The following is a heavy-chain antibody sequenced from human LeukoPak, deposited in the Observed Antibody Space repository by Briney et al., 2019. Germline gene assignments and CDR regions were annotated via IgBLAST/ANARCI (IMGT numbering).Heavy chain of an antibody. CDR1: GFTFDDYA. V-gene: IGHV3-43*02. D-gene: IGHD1-20*01. J-gene: IGHJ4*02. CDR3: AKDRLTGTPYYFDY. CDR2: ISGDGGST. Sequence: QPGGSLRLSCAASGFTFDDYAMHWVRQAPGKGLEWVSLISGDGGSTYYADSVKGRFTISRDNSKNSLYLQMNSLRTEDTAVYYCAKDRLTGTPYYFDYWGQGTLVTVSS.